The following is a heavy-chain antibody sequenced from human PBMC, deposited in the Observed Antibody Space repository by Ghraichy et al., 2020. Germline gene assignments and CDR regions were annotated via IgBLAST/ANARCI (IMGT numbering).Heavy chain of an antibody. CDR1: GFTFNNAW. D-gene: IGHD3-3*01. CDR3: TTFHDFWSDKNPLDY. J-gene: IGHJ4*02. V-gene: IGHV3-15*01. Sequence: GESLNISCAASGFTFNNAWMSWVRQAPGKGLEWVGRIKSRTDGGTTDYAAPVKGRFTISRDDSKNTLYLQMNSLKTEDTAVYYCTTFHDFWSDKNPLDYWGQGTLVTVSS. CDR2: IKSRTDGGTT.